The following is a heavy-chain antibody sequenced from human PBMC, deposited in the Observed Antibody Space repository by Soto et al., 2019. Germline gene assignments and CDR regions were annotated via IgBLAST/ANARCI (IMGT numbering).Heavy chain of an antibody. CDR2: FDHVNSAA. D-gene: IGHD6-19*01. CDR3: ARLTSTSGWRHYFYY. V-gene: IGHV5-51*01. CDR1: GYSFTTHW. J-gene: IGHJ4*02. Sequence: GAALKISCHCLGYSFTTHWIGWVRQTHGKGLEWMGIFDHVNSAARYSPSFEGQVVISADTSGSTAFLPGSSLKPSDTAVYYCARLTSTSGWRHYFYYWGQGALVTVSS.